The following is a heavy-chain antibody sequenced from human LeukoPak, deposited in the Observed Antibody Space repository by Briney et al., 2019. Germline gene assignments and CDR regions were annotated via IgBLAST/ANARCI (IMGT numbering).Heavy chain of an antibody. D-gene: IGHD2-15*01. CDR1: GYTFNEYY. CDR3: ARGIYCSGGSCYSRGVDWFDL. V-gene: IGHV1-2*02. Sequence: ASVKVSCKASGYTFNEYYIYWVRQAPGQGLEWMGWINPNNGGTNYAQMFQGRVTMTRDTSISTAYMELNRLRSHDTAVYYCARGIYCSGGSCYSRGVDWFDLWGQGTLVTVSS. CDR2: INPNNGGT. J-gene: IGHJ5*02.